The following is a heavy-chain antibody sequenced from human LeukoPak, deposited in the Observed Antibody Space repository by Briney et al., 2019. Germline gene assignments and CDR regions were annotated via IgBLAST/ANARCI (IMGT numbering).Heavy chain of an antibody. CDR3: ARGEGYDFWSGYYTVFDY. Sequence: ASVKVSCKASGYTFTGYYMHWVRQAPGQGLEWMGWINPNSGGTNYAQKFQGRVTMTRDTSISTAYMELSRLRSDDTAVYYCARGEGYDFWSGYYTVFDYWGQGTLVTVSS. D-gene: IGHD3-3*01. J-gene: IGHJ4*02. V-gene: IGHV1-2*02. CDR2: INPNSGGT. CDR1: GYTFTGYY.